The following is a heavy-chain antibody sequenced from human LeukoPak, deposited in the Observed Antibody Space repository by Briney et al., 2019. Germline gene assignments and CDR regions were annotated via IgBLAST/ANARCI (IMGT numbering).Heavy chain of an antibody. CDR3: ARVKRVYCGGDCYHNAFDI. J-gene: IGHJ3*02. CDR2: IYYSGST. V-gene: IGHV4-59*01. D-gene: IGHD2-21*01. Sequence: SETLSLTCTVSGGSISSYYWSWIRQPPGKGLEWIGYIYYSGSTSYNPSLKSRVTISVDTSKNQFSLKLSSVTAADTAVYYCARVKRVYCGGDCYHNAFDIWGQGTMVTASS. CDR1: GGSISSYY.